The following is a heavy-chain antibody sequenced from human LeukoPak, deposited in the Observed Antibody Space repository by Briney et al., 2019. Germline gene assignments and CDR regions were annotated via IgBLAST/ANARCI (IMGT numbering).Heavy chain of an antibody. V-gene: IGHV3-74*01. CDR1: GFTFSSYW. Sequence: GGSLRLSCAASGFTFSSYWMHWVRQAPGKGLVWVSGINSDGSSTKYVDSVKGRFTISRDNAKNTLYLQMDSLGGEDTAVYYCASSGSYRFDYWGQGTLVTVSS. CDR2: INSDGSST. CDR3: ASSGSYRFDY. J-gene: IGHJ4*02. D-gene: IGHD1-26*01.